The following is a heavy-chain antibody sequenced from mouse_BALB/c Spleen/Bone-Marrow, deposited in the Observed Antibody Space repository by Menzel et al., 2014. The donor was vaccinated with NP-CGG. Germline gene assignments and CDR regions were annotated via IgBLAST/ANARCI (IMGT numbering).Heavy chain of an antibody. CDR2: IDPANGNT. CDR3: ANYYYGYYFDS. D-gene: IGHD1-1*01. CDR1: GFNIKDTY. V-gene: IGHV14-3*02. Sequence: VQLQQSGAELVKPGASVKLSCTASGFNIKDTYMHWVKQRPEQGLEWIGRIDPANGNTKYDPKFQGKATITADTSSITAYLQLSSLTSEDTAVYYCANYYYGYYFDSWGQGTTLTVSP. J-gene: IGHJ2*01.